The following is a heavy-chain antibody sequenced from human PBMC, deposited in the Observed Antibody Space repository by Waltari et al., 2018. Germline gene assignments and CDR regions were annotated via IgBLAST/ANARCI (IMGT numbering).Heavy chain of an antibody. V-gene: IGHV1-8*01. CDR3: ARAPHGVTMLGY. CDR1: GYTFTSYD. Sequence: QVQLVQSGAEVKKPGASVKVSCKASGYTFTSYDINGVRQATGQGLEWMGWMNPNSGNTGYAQKFRGRVTMTRSTSISTAYMELSSVRSEDTAVYYCARAPHGVTMLGYWGQGTLVTVSS. J-gene: IGHJ4*02. D-gene: IGHD2-21*02. CDR2: MNPNSGNT.